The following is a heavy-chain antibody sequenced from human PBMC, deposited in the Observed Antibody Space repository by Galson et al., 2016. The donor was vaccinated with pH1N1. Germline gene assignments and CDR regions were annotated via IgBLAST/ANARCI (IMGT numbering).Heavy chain of an antibody. V-gene: IGHV1-2*02. Sequence: SVKVSCKASGYNFNIYYIHWVRQAPGQGLEWMGWIDPNSGVTSYAQKFQGRISVTRDTSISTAYMELSRLTSDDTAVYYCARILRTVVIDYWGQGTLVTVSS. D-gene: IGHD4-23*01. CDR1: GYNFNIYY. CDR3: ARILRTVVIDY. CDR2: IDPNSGVT. J-gene: IGHJ4*02.